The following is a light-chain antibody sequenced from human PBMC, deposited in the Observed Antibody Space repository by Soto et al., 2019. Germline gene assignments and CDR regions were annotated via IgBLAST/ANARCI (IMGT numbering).Light chain of an antibody. CDR2: TTS. J-gene: IGKJ3*01. CDR3: QQCGGSPLFS. CDR1: ESVTSSC. V-gene: IGKV3-20*01. Sequence: EIVLTQSPDTLSLSPGERATLSCTASESVTSSCLAWYQRKPGQAPRLLIHTTSTRATDIPDRFSGSGSGTDFALTINRLEPEDFAVYYCQQCGGSPLFSFGHGTRVDI.